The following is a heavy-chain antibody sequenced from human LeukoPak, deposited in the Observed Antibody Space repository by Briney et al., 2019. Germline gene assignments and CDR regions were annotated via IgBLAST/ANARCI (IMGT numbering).Heavy chain of an antibody. V-gene: IGHV3-64D*06. J-gene: IGHJ4*02. CDR3: VTQGDGYYSGPFDF. Sequence: PGGSLRLSCPASGFTFNTYAMHWVRQAPGKGLEYVSSISDNGGTTDYADSVKGRFTISRDNSKNTLYLQMSSLRAEDTAVYFCVTQGDGYYSGPFDFWGQGTLVTVSS. CDR2: ISDNGGTT. CDR1: GFTFNTYA. D-gene: IGHD3-22*01.